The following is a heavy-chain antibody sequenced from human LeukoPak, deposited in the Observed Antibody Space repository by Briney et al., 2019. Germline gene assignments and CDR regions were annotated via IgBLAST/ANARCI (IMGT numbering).Heavy chain of an antibody. CDR2: ISGSGGST. V-gene: IGHV3-23*01. J-gene: IGHJ4*02. Sequence: PGGSLRLSCAASGFTFSSYAMSWVRQAPGKGLEWVSAISGSGGSTYYADSVKGRFTISRDNSKNTLFPQMNSLRAEDTAVYYCVRDRGGLLAAAGIFDYWGQGTLVTVSS. CDR3: VRDRGGLLAAAGIFDY. D-gene: IGHD6-13*01. CDR1: GFTFSSYA.